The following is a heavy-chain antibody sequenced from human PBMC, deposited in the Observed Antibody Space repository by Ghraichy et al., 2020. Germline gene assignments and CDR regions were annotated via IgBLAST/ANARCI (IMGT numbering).Heavy chain of an antibody. CDR3: ARPYCSGGSCYSDWYFDL. D-gene: IGHD2-15*01. CDR1: GFTFSSYS. J-gene: IGHJ2*01. V-gene: IGHV3-21*01. CDR2: ISSSSSYI. Sequence: VGSLRLSCAASGFTFSSYSMNWVRQAPGKGLEWVSSISSSSSYIYYADSVKGRFTISRDNAKNSLYLQMNSLRAEDTAVYYCARPYCSGGSCYSDWYFDLWGRGTLVTVSS.